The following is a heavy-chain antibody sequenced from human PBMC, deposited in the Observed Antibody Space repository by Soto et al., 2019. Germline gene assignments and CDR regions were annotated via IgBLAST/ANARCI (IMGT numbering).Heavy chain of an antibody. CDR3: ARQIPLTGTTLYYYYGMDV. CDR1: GYIIKNYW. D-gene: IGHD1-7*01. V-gene: IGHV5-51*01. J-gene: IGHJ6*02. Sequence: PGESLKISCKASGYIIKNYWIGWVRQMPGQGLEWMGIIFPDDSDTRYSPSFQGHVTISVDKSISTAYLQWSSLKASDTAMYYCARQIPLTGTTLYYYYGMDVWGQGTTVTVSS. CDR2: IFPDDSDT.